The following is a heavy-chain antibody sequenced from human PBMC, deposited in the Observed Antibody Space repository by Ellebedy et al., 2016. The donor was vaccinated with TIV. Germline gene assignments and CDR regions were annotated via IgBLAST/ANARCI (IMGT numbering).Heavy chain of an antibody. Sequence: GESLKISCAASGFTFSSYAMTWVRQAPGRGLEWVANLKQDGREEYYVDSVKGRFSISRDNAKNSLYLQMNSLRVEDTALYHCARSRYPGARSSFDSWGQGTLVTVSS. D-gene: IGHD6-6*01. CDR1: GFTFSSYA. CDR2: LKQDGREE. J-gene: IGHJ4*02. V-gene: IGHV3-7*01. CDR3: ARSRYPGARSSFDS.